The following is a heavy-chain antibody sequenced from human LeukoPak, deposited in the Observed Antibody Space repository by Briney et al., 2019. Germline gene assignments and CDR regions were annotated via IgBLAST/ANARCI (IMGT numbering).Heavy chain of an antibody. CDR1: GFTFSSYG. J-gene: IGHJ6*03. V-gene: IGHV3-30*02. D-gene: IGHD2-8*01. Sequence: GGSLRLSCAAPGFTFSSYGMHWVRQAPGKGLEWVAFIRYDGSNKYYVDSVKGRFTISRDNSKNTLYLQMNSLRAEDTALYYCAKDSQWAFYYMDVWGKGTTVTVSS. CDR3: AKDSQWAFYYMDV. CDR2: IRYDGSNK.